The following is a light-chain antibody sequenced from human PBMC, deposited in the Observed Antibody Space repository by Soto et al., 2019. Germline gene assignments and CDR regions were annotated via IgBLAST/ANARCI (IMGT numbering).Light chain of an antibody. CDR1: QTISSN. Sequence: DIVMTQSPATLSVSPGERATLSCRASQTISSNLAWYQQQPGQTPRLLIYGASTRAAGIPARFSGSGSGTDFTLTITSLQSEDFAVYYCQQYNNWPPFTFGPGTQVDIK. V-gene: IGKV3-15*01. CDR3: QQYNNWPPFT. CDR2: GAS. J-gene: IGKJ3*01.